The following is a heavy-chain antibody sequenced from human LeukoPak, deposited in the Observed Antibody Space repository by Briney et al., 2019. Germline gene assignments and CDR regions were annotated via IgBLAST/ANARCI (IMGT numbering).Heavy chain of an antibody. V-gene: IGHV4-59*08. J-gene: IGHJ4*02. D-gene: IGHD3-22*01. CDR3: ARHYSYDSSGYEPFDY. CDR1: GGSISSYY. CDR2: IYYSGST. Sequence: PSETLSLTCTVSGGSISSYYWSWIRQPPGKGLEWIGYIYYSGSTNYNPSLKSRVTISVDTSKNQFSLKLSSVTAADTAVYYCARHYSYDSSGYEPFDYWGQGTLVTVSS.